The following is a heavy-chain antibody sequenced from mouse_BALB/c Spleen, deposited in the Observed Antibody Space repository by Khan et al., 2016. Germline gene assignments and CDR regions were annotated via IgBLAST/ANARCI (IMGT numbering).Heavy chain of an antibody. V-gene: IGHV14-3*02. CDR2: IDPANGNT. J-gene: IGHJ3*01. CDR3: ASRLAY. CDR1: GFNIKDTY. Sequence: EVQLQESGAELVKPGASVKLSCTASGFNIKDTYMHWVNQRPEQGLEWIGRIDPANGNTKYDPKFQGKATITADTSSNTAYLQLSSITSEDTAVYYCASRLAYWGRGTLVTVSA.